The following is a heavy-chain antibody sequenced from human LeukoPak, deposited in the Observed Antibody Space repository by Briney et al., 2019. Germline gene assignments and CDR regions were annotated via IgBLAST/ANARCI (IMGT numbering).Heavy chain of an antibody. V-gene: IGHV1-2*06. CDR1: GYTFIDYY. CDR3: ARVGRESSTGWLDY. CDR2: INVKSGAT. J-gene: IGHJ4*02. D-gene: IGHD6-19*01. Sequence: ASVKVSCKASGYTFIDYYFNWVRQAPGQGPEWMGRINVKSGATDYAQKFQCRVTVTRDTSISTAYMELSSLRSDDTAVYYCARVGRESSTGWLDYWGQGTLVTVSS.